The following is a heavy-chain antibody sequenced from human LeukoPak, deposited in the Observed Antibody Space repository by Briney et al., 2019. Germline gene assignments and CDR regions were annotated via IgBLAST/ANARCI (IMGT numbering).Heavy chain of an antibody. V-gene: IGHV1-46*03. J-gene: IGHJ5*02. CDR3: ARERDIVVVPADWFDP. D-gene: IGHD2-2*01. CDR2: INPSGGST. CDR1: GYTFTSYY. Sequence: ASVKVSCKASGYTFTSYYMHWVRRAPGQGLEWMGIINPSGGSTSYAQKFQGRVTMTRDTSTSTVYMELSSLRSEDTAVYYCARERDIVVVPADWFDPWGQGTLVTVSS.